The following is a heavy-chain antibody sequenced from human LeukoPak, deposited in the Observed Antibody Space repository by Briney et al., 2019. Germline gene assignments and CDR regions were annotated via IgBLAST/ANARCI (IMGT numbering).Heavy chain of an antibody. CDR1: GYSISSGYY. J-gene: IGHJ4*02. V-gene: IGHV4-38-2*01. Sequence: SETLSLTCAVSGYSISSGYYWGWIRQPPGKGLEWIGSIYHSGSTYYNPSLKSRVTVSVDTSKNQFSLKLSSVTAADTAVYYCARHVMGVTGLDYWGQGTLVTVSS. CDR2: IYHSGST. CDR3: ARHVMGVTGLDY. D-gene: IGHD3-10*01.